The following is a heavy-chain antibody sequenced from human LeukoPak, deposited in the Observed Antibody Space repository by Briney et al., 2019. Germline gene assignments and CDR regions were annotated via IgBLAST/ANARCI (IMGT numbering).Heavy chain of an antibody. CDR2: INHSGST. CDR1: GGSFSGYY. J-gene: IGHJ5*02. V-gene: IGHV4-34*01. D-gene: IGHD2-2*01. Sequence: SETLSLTCAVYGGSFSGYYWSWIRQPPGKGLEWIGEINHSGSTNYNPSLKSRVTISVDTSKNQFSLKLSSVTAADTAVYYCARVLEYQLLINWFDPWGQGTLVTVSS. CDR3: ARVLEYQLLINWFDP.